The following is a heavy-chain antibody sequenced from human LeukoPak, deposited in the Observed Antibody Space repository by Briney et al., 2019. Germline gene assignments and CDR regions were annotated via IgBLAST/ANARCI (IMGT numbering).Heavy chain of an antibody. CDR2: ISGSGGTT. J-gene: IGHJ4*02. V-gene: IGHV3-23*01. Sequence: GGSLRLSCAASGFGFSSYGMSWVRQAPGQGLVWVSAISGSGGTTSYADSVKGRFTISRDNSKNTLYLQMNSLRAEDTAVYYCAKGPGAGEYYFDYWGLGTLVTVSS. CDR3: AKGPGAGEYYFDY. CDR1: GFGFSSYG. D-gene: IGHD2-8*02.